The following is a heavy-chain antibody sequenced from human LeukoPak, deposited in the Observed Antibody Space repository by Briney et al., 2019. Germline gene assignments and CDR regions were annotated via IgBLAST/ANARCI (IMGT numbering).Heavy chain of an antibody. CDR2: ISYRGST. CDR1: GVSVSSTSYY. J-gene: IGHJ4*02. D-gene: IGHD2-2*01. CDR3: ATLYCSRTSCYVDY. V-gene: IGHV4-61*01. Sequence: SETLSLTCTVSGVSVSSTSYYWSWIRQPPGKGLEWIGYISYRGSTNYNPSLNSRVTISVDTSKNQFSLKLSSVTAADTAVYYCATLYCSRTSCYVDYGGQGTLVIVSS.